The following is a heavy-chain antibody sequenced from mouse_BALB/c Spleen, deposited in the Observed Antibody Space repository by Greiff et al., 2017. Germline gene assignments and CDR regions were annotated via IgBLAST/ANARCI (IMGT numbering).Heavy chain of an antibody. V-gene: IGHV5-12-2*01. CDR2: ISHGGGST. D-gene: IGHD4-1*01. Sequence: EVMVVESGGGLVQPGGSLKLSCAASGFNFSSYTMSWVRQTPEKRLEWVAYISHGGGSTYYPDTVKGRFTISRDNAKNTLYLQMSSLKSEDTAMYYCARRGANWYYAMDYGGQGTSVTVSS. CDR3: ARRGANWYYAMDY. CDR1: GFNFSSYT. J-gene: IGHJ4*01.